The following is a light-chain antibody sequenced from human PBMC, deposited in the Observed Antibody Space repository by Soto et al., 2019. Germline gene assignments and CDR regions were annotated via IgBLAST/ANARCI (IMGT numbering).Light chain of an antibody. Sequence: QSALTQPASVSGSPGRSITISCTGTSSDVGSYNLVSWYQQHPGKAPKLMIYEGNKRPSGVSNRFSGSKSANTASLTISGLQTEDEADYYCCSYAGTNTFVFGTGTKVTVL. CDR2: EGN. CDR1: SSDVGSYNL. V-gene: IGLV2-23*01. J-gene: IGLJ1*01. CDR3: CSYAGTNTFV.